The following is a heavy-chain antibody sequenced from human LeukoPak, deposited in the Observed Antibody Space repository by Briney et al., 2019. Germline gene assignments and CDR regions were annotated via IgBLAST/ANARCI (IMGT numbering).Heavy chain of an antibody. CDR2: ISSSSSTI. D-gene: IGHD3-10*01. CDR1: GFTFSSYS. Sequence: GGSLRLSCAASGFTFSSYSMNWVRQAPGKGLEWVSYISSSSSTIYYADSVKGRFIISRDNAKNSLYLQMNSLRAEDTAVYYCARDWGYYGSGSSFDYWGQGTLVTVSS. J-gene: IGHJ4*02. V-gene: IGHV3-48*01. CDR3: ARDWGYYGSGSSFDY.